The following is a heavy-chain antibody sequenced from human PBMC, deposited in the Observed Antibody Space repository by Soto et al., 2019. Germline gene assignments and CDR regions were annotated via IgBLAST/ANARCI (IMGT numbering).Heavy chain of an antibody. CDR1: GRSRNMYY. CDR2: INHRGNI. Sequence: SETMSLTCADTGRSRNMYYWSWLRQCQGQGLKKSWEINHRGNINYSPSHNSPTNIPVDTSKSQFSLKLNSVTAADSALYFCATVRRYVVSRRDFHARRFDSWGQGTLVTVSS. J-gene: IGHJ4*02. V-gene: IGHV4-34*08. D-gene: IGHD3-16*02. CDR3: ATVRRYVVSRRDFHARRFDS.